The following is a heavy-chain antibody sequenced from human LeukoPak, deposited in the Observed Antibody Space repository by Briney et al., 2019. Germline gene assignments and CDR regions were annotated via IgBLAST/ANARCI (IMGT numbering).Heavy chain of an antibody. D-gene: IGHD2/OR15-2a*01. Sequence: SQTLSLTCTVSGGSISSGGYYWSWIRQHPGKGLEWIGYIFYSGSTYYNPSLKSRVTISVDTSKNQFSLKLSFVTAADTAVYYCARVYFDAFDIWGQGTMVTVSS. V-gene: IGHV4-31*03. CDR1: GGSISSGGYY. CDR3: ARVYFDAFDI. J-gene: IGHJ3*02. CDR2: IFYSGST.